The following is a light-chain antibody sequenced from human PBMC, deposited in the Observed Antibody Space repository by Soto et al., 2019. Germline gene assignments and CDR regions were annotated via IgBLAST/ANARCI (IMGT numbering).Light chain of an antibody. CDR3: AAWDDSLNGVV. V-gene: IGLV1-44*01. J-gene: IGLJ2*01. CDR2: SSN. Sequence: QSVLTQPPSASGTPGQSVTISCSGNSSNIGNNPVNWYQQLPGTAPKLLIYSSNQRPSGVPYRISGSKSGASASLAITGLQSDDEADYYCAAWDDSLNGVVFGGGTKLTVL. CDR1: SSNIGNNP.